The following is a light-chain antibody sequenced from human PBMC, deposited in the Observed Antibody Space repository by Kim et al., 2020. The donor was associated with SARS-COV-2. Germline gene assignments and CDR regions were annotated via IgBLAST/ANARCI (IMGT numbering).Light chain of an antibody. J-gene: IGLJ2*01. CDR3: QTWGTGIVV. V-gene: IGLV4-69*01. CDR2: LNSDGSH. CDR1: RGHSSYA. Sequence: ASVKLTCTLSRGHSSYAIAWHQQQPEKGPRYLMKLNSDGSHSKGDGIPDRFSGSSSGAERYLTISSLQSEDEADYYCQTWGTGIVVLGGGTKRSV.